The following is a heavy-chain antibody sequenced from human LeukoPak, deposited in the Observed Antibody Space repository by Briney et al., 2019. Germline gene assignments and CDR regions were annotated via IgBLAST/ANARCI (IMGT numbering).Heavy chain of an antibody. CDR2: IYTSGST. CDR1: GGSISSGSYY. J-gene: IGHJ4*02. Sequence: NPSETLSLTCTVSGGSISSGSYYWSWIRQPAGKGLEWIGRIYTSGSTNYNPSLKSRVTISVDTSKNQFSLKLSSVTAADTAVYYRAREPRTLSGNSGFDYWGQGTLVTASS. V-gene: IGHV4-61*02. D-gene: IGHD4-23*01. CDR3: AREPRTLSGNSGFDY.